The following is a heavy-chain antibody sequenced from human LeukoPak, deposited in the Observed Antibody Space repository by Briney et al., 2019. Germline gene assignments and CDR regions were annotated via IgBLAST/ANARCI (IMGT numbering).Heavy chain of an antibody. CDR1: GFTFSSYS. Sequence: GGSLRLSCAASGFTFSSYSMNWVRQAPGKGLEWVSYISSSSSTIYYADSVKGRFTISRENAKNSLYLQMNSLRAEDTAVYYCARARTAQYNWFDPWGQGTLVTVSS. V-gene: IGHV3-48*01. J-gene: IGHJ5*02. CDR3: ARARTAQYNWFDP. D-gene: IGHD4-17*01. CDR2: ISSSSSTI.